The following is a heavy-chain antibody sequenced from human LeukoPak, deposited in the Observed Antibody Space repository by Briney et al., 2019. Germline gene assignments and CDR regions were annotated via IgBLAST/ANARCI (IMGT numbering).Heavy chain of an antibody. Sequence: PGGSLRLSCAASGLTFTNAWMAWVRQAPGKGLEWVGRIKSETDGGTADYAARVKGRFTISRDDSKKTLYLQMNSLKIEDTAVYYCTDSVDPWGQGTLVTVSS. D-gene: IGHD3-10*01. CDR3: TDSVDP. CDR1: GLTFTNAW. CDR2: IKSETDGGTA. J-gene: IGHJ5*02. V-gene: IGHV3-15*01.